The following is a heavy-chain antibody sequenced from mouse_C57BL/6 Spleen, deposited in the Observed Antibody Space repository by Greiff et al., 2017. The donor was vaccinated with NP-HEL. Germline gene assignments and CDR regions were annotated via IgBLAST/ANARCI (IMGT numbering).Heavy chain of an antibody. CDR3: ARVGVWLRRREPYAMDY. CDR2: IYPGSGST. CDR1: GYTFTSYW. V-gene: IGHV1-55*01. J-gene: IGHJ4*01. D-gene: IGHD2-2*01. Sequence: QVQLQQPGAELVKPGASVKMSCKASGYTFTSYWITWVKQRPGQGLEWIGDIYPGSGSTNYNEKFKSKATLTVDTSSSTAYMQLSSLTSEDSAVYYCARVGVWLRRREPYAMDYWGQGTSVTVSS.